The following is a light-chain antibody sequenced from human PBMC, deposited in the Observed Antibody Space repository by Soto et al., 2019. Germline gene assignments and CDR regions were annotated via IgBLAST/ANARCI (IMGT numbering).Light chain of an antibody. V-gene: IGKV1-9*01. CDR3: QQFKSYPPVT. CDR1: QGISSY. Sequence: DIQLTQSPSFLSASVGDRVTITCRASQGISSYLAWYQQKPEKAPKLLIYAASTLQSGVPSRFSGSGSGTEFTLTISSLQPEDFATYYCQQFKSYPPVTFGQGTRLEIK. CDR2: AAS. J-gene: IGKJ5*01.